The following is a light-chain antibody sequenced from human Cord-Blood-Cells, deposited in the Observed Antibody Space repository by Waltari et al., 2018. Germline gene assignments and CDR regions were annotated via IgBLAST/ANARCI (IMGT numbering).Light chain of an antibody. V-gene: IGLV3-1*01. CDR1: KLGDKY. Sequence: SYELTQPPSVSVSPGQTASITCTGDKLGDKYACWYQQKPGQSPVLVIYQDSKRPSGIPERVSGSNSANTALLRTSGTEAVDEAGYYCQAEYSSTVLVGGGTKLAVL. J-gene: IGLJ2*01. CDR3: QAEYSSTVL. CDR2: QDS.